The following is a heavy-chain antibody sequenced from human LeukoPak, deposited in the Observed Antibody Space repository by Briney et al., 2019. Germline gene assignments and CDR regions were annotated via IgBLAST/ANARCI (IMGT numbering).Heavy chain of an antibody. V-gene: IGHV5-51*01. CDR1: GYSFTSYW. D-gene: IGHD3-22*01. CDR3: ARSGSYYDSSGYYYYFDY. CDR2: IYPGDSDT. Sequence: GESLKISCKGSGYSFTSYWIGWVRQMLGKGLEWMGIIYPGDSDTKYSPSFQGQVTISADKSISTAYLQWSSLKASDTAMYYCARSGSYYDSSGYYYYFDYWGQGTLVTVSS. J-gene: IGHJ4*02.